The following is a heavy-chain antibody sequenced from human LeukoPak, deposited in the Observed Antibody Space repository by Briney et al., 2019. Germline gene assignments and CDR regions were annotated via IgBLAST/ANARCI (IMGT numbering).Heavy chain of an antibody. Sequence: GGSLRLSCAASGFMFRSYSMNWVRQAPGKGLEWVSSISSSSYIFYADSVKGRFTISRDNAKKSLSLQMNSLRAEDTAVYYCARDRGEDYYGSGNYLRAVDIWGQGTMVTVSS. D-gene: IGHD3-10*01. J-gene: IGHJ3*02. CDR2: ISSSSYI. V-gene: IGHV3-21*01. CDR1: GFMFRSYS. CDR3: ARDRGEDYYGSGNYLRAVDI.